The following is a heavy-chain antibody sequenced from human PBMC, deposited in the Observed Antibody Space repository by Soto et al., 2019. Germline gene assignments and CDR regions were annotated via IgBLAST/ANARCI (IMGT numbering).Heavy chain of an antibody. CDR1: GYTFTSYA. J-gene: IGHJ3*02. V-gene: IGHV1-3*01. CDR2: INAGNGNT. Sequence: QVQLVQSGAEVKKPGASVKVSCKASGYTFTSYAMHWVRQAPGQRLEWMGWINAGNGNTKYSQKFQGRVTITRDTSASTGYMELSSLRSEDTAVYYCASLSEYSGSYDRRLGGSGDAFDIWGQGTMVTVSS. CDR3: ASLSEYSGSYDRRLGGSGDAFDI. D-gene: IGHD1-26*01.